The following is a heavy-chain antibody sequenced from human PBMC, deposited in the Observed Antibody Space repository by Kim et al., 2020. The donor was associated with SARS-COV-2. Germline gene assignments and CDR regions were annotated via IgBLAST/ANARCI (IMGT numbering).Heavy chain of an antibody. V-gene: IGHV3-9*02. CDR1: GFISGDYA. D-gene: IGHD1-26*01. J-gene: IGHJ6*02. Sequence: SLRLSCAVSGFISGDYAMHWVRQAPGKGLEWVSGINWNSGTIGYADSVKGRFTISRDNAGNSLYLQMNSLRPEDTALYYCAKMGAVKSYFFYGMDVWGQGTTVTVSS. CDR3: AKMGAVKSYFFYGMDV. CDR2: INWNSGTI.